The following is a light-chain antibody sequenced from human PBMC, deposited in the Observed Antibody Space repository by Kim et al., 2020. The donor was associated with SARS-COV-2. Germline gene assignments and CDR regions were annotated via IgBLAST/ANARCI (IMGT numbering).Light chain of an antibody. Sequence: VSVAPGKTARITCGGNNIGSKSVHWYQQKPGQAPVLVIYYDTDRPSGIPERFSGSNSGNTATLTISRVEAGAEADYYCQVWDSRSDHRVFGGGTQLTVL. V-gene: IGLV3-21*04. CDR3: QVWDSRSDHRV. J-gene: IGLJ3*02. CDR1: NIGSKS. CDR2: YDT.